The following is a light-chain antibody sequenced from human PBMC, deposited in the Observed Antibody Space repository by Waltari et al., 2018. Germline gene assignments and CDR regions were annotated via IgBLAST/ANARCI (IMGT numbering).Light chain of an antibody. CDR1: SSDVGGYNY. Sequence: QSALTQPASVPGSPGPSITISCTGTSSDVGGYNYVSWYQQHPGKAPKLMIYEVSNRPSGVSNRFSGSKSGNTASLTISGLQAEDEADYYCSSYTSSSPYVFGTGTKVTVL. CDR3: SSYTSSSPYV. CDR2: EVS. V-gene: IGLV2-14*01. J-gene: IGLJ1*01.